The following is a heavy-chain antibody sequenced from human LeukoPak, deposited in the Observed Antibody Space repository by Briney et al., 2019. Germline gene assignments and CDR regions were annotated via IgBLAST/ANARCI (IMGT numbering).Heavy chain of an antibody. CDR3: ARTVAGLYYFDY. D-gene: IGHD6-19*01. V-gene: IGHV3-30*03. Sequence: GGSLRLSCAASGFTFSSYSMHWVRQAPGKGLEWVAVISYDGSNKYYADSVKGRFTISRDNSKNTLYLQMNSLRAEDTAVYYCARTVAGLYYFDYWGQGTLVTVSS. CDR1: GFTFSSYS. J-gene: IGHJ4*02. CDR2: ISYDGSNK.